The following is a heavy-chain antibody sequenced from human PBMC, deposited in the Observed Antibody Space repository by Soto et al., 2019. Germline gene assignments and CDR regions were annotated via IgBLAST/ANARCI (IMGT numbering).Heavy chain of an antibody. CDR3: ARDHSSSSGYYYGMDV. CDR2: IYYSGST. D-gene: IGHD6-6*01. V-gene: IGHV4-59*01. CDR1: GGSISSYY. Sequence: PSETLSLTCTVSGGSISSYYWSWIRQPPGKGLEWIGYIYYSGSTNYNPSLKSRVTISVDTSKNQFSLKLSSVTAADTAVYYCARDHSSSSGYYYGMDVWGQGTTVTVSS. J-gene: IGHJ6*02.